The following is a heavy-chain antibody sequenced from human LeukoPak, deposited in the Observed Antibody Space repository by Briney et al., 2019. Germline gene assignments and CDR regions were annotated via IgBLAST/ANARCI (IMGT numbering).Heavy chain of an antibody. D-gene: IGHD6-6*01. CDR1: GFTFDDYG. Sequence: GGSLRLSCAAFGFTFDDYGMHWVRQAPGKGLEWVSGISWNSGNIGYADSVKGRFTISRDNAKNSLYLQMNSLRAEDTALYYCEKDMYSSWWDGFFDYWGRETLVTVSS. V-gene: IGHV3-9*01. CDR2: ISWNSGNI. CDR3: EKDMYSSWWDGFFDY. J-gene: IGHJ4*02.